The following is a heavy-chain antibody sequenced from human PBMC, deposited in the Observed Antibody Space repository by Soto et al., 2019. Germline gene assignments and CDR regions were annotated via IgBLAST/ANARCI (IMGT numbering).Heavy chain of an antibody. CDR1: GYTFTSYG. CDR2: ISAYNGNT. D-gene: IGHD2-2*02. V-gene: IGHV1-18*04. Sequence: GASVKVSCKASGYTFTSYGISWVRQAPGQGLEWMGWISAYNGNTNYAQKFQGRVTMTTDTSTSTVYMELRSLRSDDTAVYYCAREIGVVVPAAIPKVGYYYYCMYVCDKGTTVTVSS. CDR3: AREIGVVVPAAIPKVGYYYYCMYV. J-gene: IGHJ6*04.